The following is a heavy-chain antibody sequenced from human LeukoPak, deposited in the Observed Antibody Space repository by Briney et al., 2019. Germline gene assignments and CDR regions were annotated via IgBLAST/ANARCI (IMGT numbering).Heavy chain of an antibody. J-gene: IGHJ4*02. CDR3: ARVHCGGDCHLDY. CDR1: GGSISSGGYY. CDR2: IYTSGST. V-gene: IGHV4-61*02. Sequence: SQTLSLTCTVSGGSISSGGYYWSWIRQPAGKGLEWIGRIYTSGSTNYNPSLKSRVTMSVDRSKNQFSLKLSSVTAADTAVYYCARVHCGGDCHLDYWGQGTLVTVSS. D-gene: IGHD2-21*02.